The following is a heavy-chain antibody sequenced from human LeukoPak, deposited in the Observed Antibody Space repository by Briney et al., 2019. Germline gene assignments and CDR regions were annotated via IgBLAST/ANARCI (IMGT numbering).Heavy chain of an antibody. V-gene: IGHV3-7*01. Sequence: GGSLRLSCAASGFTFSNYWMGWVRQAPGKGLEWVANIKQDGSEKRYVDPVKGRFTISRDRSKNTLYLQMNSLRAEDTALYYCARRSPINWGIDYWGQGTLVTVSS. CDR1: GFTFSNYW. CDR3: ARRSPINWGIDY. CDR2: IKQDGSEK. J-gene: IGHJ4*02. D-gene: IGHD7-27*01.